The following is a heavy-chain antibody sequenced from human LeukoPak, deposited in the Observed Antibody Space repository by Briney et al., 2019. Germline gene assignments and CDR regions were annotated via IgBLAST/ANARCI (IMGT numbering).Heavy chain of an antibody. Sequence: ASVKVSCKASGGTFSSYAISWVRQAPGQGLEWMGGIIPIFGTANYAQKFQGRVTITTDESTSTAYMELSSLRSEDTAVYYCARARGPHDYGDPGLFPSDYWGQGTLVTVSS. J-gene: IGHJ4*02. CDR3: ARARGPHDYGDPGLFPSDY. CDR1: GGTFSSYA. V-gene: IGHV1-69*05. CDR2: IIPIFGTA. D-gene: IGHD4-17*01.